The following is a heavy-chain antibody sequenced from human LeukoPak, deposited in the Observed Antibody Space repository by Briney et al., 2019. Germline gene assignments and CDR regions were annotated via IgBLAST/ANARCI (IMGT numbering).Heavy chain of an antibody. CDR3: ARASRITMIVVAPQAAFDI. CDR1: GYTFTSYD. Sequence: GASVKVSCKASGYTFTSYDINWVRQATGQGLEWMGWMNPNSGNTGYAQKFQGRVTMTRNTSISTAYMELSSLRSEDTAVYYCARASRITMIVVAPQAAFDIWGQGTMVTVSS. V-gene: IGHV1-8*01. J-gene: IGHJ3*02. CDR2: MNPNSGNT. D-gene: IGHD3-22*01.